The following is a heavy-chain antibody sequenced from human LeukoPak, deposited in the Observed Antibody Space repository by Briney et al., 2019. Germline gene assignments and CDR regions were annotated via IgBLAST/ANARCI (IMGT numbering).Heavy chain of an antibody. Sequence: GGSLRLSCAASGFTFSSYSMNWVRQAPGKGLEWVSAIRGSGGSTYYADSVKGRFTISRDNSMHTLYLQMNSLRAEDTAVYYCAKGNLGGGFNFWGHGTLVTVSS. CDR3: AKGNLGGGFNF. V-gene: IGHV3-23*01. CDR1: GFTFSSYS. D-gene: IGHD1-14*01. J-gene: IGHJ4*01. CDR2: IRGSGGST.